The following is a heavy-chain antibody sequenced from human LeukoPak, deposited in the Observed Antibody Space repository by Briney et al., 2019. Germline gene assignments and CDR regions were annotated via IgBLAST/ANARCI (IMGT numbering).Heavy chain of an antibody. J-gene: IGHJ6*03. CDR1: GGSISSSSYY. V-gene: IGHV4-39*07. Sequence: SETLSLTCTVSGGSISSSSYYWGWIRQPPGKGLEWIGSIYYSGSTYYNPSLKSRVTISVDTSKNQFSLKLSSVTAADTAVYYCARADYDILTGYVYYYYMDVWGKGTTVTVSS. CDR2: IYYSGST. CDR3: ARADYDILTGYVYYYYMDV. D-gene: IGHD3-9*01.